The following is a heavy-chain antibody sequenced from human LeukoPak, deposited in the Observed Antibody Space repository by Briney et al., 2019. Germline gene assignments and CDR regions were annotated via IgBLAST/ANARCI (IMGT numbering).Heavy chain of an antibody. J-gene: IGHJ4*02. CDR3: ARGGGYSYGSFDY. CDR2: INRDGSST. V-gene: IGHV3-74*01. D-gene: IGHD5-18*01. CDR1: GIIFSNYW. Sequence: GGSLRLSCAASGIIFSNYWMHWVRQAPGKGLVWVSRINRDGSSTSYADSVKGRFTISRDNAKNTLYLQMNSLRAEDTAVYYCARGGGYSYGSFDYWGQGTLVTVSS.